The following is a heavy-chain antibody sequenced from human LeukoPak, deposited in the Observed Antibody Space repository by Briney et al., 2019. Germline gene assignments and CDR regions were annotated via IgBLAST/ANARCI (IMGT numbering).Heavy chain of an antibody. V-gene: IGHV4-31*03. CDR1: GGSISSGGYY. J-gene: IGHJ6*02. CDR2: IYYSGST. Sequence: SQTLSLTCTVSGGSISSGGYYWSWIRQHPGKGLEWIGYIYYSGSTYYNPSLKSRVTISADTSKNQFSLKLSSVTAADTAVYYCARVAYYYYGMDVWGQGTTVTVSS. CDR3: ARVAYYYYGMDV.